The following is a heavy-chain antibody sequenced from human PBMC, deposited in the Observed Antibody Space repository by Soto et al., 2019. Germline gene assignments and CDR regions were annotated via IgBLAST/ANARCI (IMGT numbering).Heavy chain of an antibody. J-gene: IGHJ1*01. D-gene: IGHD6-19*01. CDR3: ARYGQWRAQEFGEYFQH. CDR2: IYWDDDK. Sequence: QITLKESGPTLVKPTQTLTLTCTFSGFSLSTSRVGVGWIRQPPGKALEWLALIYWDDDKRYSPSLKSRLTITKNPPKNQVVLTRTNMDPGDTATYYCARYGQWRAQEFGEYFQHWGQGTLVTVSS. CDR1: GFSLSTSRVG. V-gene: IGHV2-5*02.